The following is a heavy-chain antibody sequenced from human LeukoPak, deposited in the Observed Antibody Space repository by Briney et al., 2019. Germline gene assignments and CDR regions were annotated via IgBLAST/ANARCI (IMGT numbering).Heavy chain of an antibody. Sequence: GGSLRLSCAASGFTFSVYTMNWVRQAPGKGLEWVSSISSSSSFISSADSVKGRFTISRDNAKDSLFLQMSDLRADDTAVYYCAKNRQSSSSDFDYWGQGTLVTVSS. CDR2: ISSSSSFI. V-gene: IGHV3-21*01. CDR1: GFTFSVYT. CDR3: AKNRQSSSSDFDY. D-gene: IGHD6-6*01. J-gene: IGHJ4*02.